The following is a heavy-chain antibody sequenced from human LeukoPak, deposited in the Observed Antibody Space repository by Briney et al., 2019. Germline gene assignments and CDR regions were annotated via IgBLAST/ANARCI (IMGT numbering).Heavy chain of an antibody. J-gene: IGHJ4*02. V-gene: IGHV3-23*01. CDR2: ISGSGGST. D-gene: IGHD3-22*01. CDR3: ARGQYYYDSSGYLPAGY. CDR1: GFTFSSYA. Sequence: GGSLRLSCAASGFTFSSYAMSWVRQAPGKGLEWVSAISGSGGSTYYADSVKGRFTISRDNAKNSLYLQMNSLRDEDTAVYYCARGQYYYDSSGYLPAGYWGQGTLVTVSS.